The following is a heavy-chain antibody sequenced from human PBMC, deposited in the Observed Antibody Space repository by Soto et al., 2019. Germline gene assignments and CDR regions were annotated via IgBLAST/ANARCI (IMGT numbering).Heavy chain of an antibody. CDR2: IYYSGST. V-gene: IGHV4-31*03. J-gene: IGHJ4*02. CDR1: GGSISSGGYY. D-gene: IGHD2-21*02. Sequence: SETLSLTCTVSGGSISSGGYYWSWIRQHPGKGLEWIGYIYYSGSTYYNPSLKSRVTISVDTSKNQFSLKLSSVTAADTAVYYCARGAVTDEYYFDYWGQGTLVTVSS. CDR3: ARGAVTDEYYFDY.